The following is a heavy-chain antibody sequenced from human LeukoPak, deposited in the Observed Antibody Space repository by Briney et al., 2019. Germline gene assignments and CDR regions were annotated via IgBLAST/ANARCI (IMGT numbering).Heavy chain of an antibody. CDR1: GYTFTSYG. V-gene: IGHV1-18*01. J-gene: IGHJ6*02. Sequence: ASVTVSCKASGYTFTSYGISWVRQAPGQGLEWMGWISAYNGNTNYAQKLQGRVTMTTDTSTSTAYMELRSLRSDDTAVYYCAILGYCSSTSCYDSDYYYYYGMDVWGQGTTVTVSS. CDR2: ISAYNGNT. D-gene: IGHD2-2*01. CDR3: AILGYCSSTSCYDSDYYYYYGMDV.